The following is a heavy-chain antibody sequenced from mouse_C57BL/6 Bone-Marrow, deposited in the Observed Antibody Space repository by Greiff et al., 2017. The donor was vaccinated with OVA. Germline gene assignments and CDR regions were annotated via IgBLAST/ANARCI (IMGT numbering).Heavy chain of an antibody. CDR1: GYAFTNYL. V-gene: IGHV1-54*01. CDR3: ARGYYGSSYDYAMDY. D-gene: IGHD1-1*01. CDR2: INPGSGGT. Sequence: QVQLQQFGAELVRPGTSVKVSCQASGYAFTNYLIEWVKQRPGQGLEWIGVINPGSGGTNYNEKFKGKATLTADKSSSTAYMQLSSLTSEDSAVYFCARGYYGSSYDYAMDYWGQGTSVTVSS. J-gene: IGHJ4*01.